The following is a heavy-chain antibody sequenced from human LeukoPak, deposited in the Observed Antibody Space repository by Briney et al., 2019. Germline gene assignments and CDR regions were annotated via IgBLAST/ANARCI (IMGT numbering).Heavy chain of an antibody. Sequence: SETLSLTCTVYGGSISSYYWSWIRQPPGKGLEWIGYIYYSGSTNYNPSLKSRVTISVDTSKNQFSLKLSSVTAADTAVYYCARTGYWCSSTSCLYHFDYWGQGTLVTVSS. D-gene: IGHD2-2*01. V-gene: IGHV4-59*01. J-gene: IGHJ4*02. CDR2: IYYSGST. CDR1: GGSISSYY. CDR3: ARTGYWCSSTSCLYHFDY.